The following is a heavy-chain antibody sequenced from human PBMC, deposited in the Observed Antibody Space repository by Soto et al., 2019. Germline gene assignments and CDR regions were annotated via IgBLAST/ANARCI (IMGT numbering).Heavy chain of an antibody. CDR2: ISYDGSNK. D-gene: IGHD6-19*01. CDR3: ATQEPSIAVAGTPPDY. Sequence: GGSLRLSCAASGFTFSSYGMHWVRQAPGKGLEWVAVISYDGSNKYYADSVKGRFTISRDNSKNTLYLQMNSLRAEDTAVYYCATQEPSIAVAGTPPDYWGQGTLVTVPQ. V-gene: IGHV3-30*03. CDR1: GFTFSSYG. J-gene: IGHJ4*02.